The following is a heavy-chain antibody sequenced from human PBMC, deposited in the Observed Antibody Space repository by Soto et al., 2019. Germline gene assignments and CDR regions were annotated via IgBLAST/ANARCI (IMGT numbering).Heavy chain of an antibody. Sequence: QVQLQESGPGLVKPSQTLSLTCTVSGGSISSGDYYWSWIRQPPGKGLEWIVYIYHSGRTYYNPSLKSRVTISVNTSNNQVSRKLRSVTASDTAVYYCSRERPDGARLDPWGQGTMVTVSS. CDR1: GGSISSGDYY. J-gene: IGHJ5*02. V-gene: IGHV4-30-4*01. CDR3: SRERPDGARLDP. CDR2: IYHSGRT. D-gene: IGHD6-6*01.